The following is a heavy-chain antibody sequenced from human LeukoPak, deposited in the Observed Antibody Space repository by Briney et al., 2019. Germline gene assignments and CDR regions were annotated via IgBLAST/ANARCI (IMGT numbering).Heavy chain of an antibody. D-gene: IGHD5-18*01. CDR1: GFTFSTYT. CDR3: AREFPIQLWFGVSDY. J-gene: IGHJ4*02. CDR2: IAGTGDAT. Sequence: PGGSLRLSCQASGFTFSTYTMTWVRQAPGQGLEWVSSIAGTGDATYYTDSVKGRFTISRDNSKNTLYLQMNSLRAEDTAVYYCAREFPIQLWFGVSDYWGQGTLVTVSS. V-gene: IGHV3-23*01.